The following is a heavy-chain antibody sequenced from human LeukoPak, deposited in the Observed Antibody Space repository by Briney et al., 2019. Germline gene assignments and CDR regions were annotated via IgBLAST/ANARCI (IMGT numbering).Heavy chain of an antibody. CDR3: AQGHVWFGDWLERPDAFDI. Sequence: HPGGSLRLSCAASGFTFSSHWMSWVRQAPGKGLEWVANIKKDGSEKYYVDSVKGRFTISRDNSKNTLYLQMNSLRAEDTAVYYCAQGHVWFGDWLERPDAFDIWGQGTMVTVSS. V-gene: IGHV3-7*03. CDR1: GFTFSSHW. D-gene: IGHD3-10*01. CDR2: IKKDGSEK. J-gene: IGHJ3*02.